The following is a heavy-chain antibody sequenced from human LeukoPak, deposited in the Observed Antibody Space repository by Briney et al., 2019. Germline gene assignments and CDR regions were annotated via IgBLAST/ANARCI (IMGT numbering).Heavy chain of an antibody. J-gene: IGHJ4*02. V-gene: IGHV3-23*01. CDR2: ISGSGGST. CDR1: GFTFSSYA. CDR3: AKDPVWFGELSGIDY. Sequence: GGSLRLSCAASGFTFSSYAMSWVRQAPGKGLEWVSAISGSGGSTYYADSVKGRFTISRDNSKSTLYLQMNSLRAEDTAVYYCAKDPVWFGELSGIDYWGQGTLVTVSS. D-gene: IGHD3-10*01.